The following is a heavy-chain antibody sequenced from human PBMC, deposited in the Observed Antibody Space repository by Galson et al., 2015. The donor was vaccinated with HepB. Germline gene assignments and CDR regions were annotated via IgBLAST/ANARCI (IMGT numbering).Heavy chain of an antibody. D-gene: IGHD4-17*01. CDR2: ISSSSSTI. V-gene: IGHV3-48*04. Sequence: MNWVRQAPGKGLEWVSYISSSSSTIYYADSVKGRFTISRDNAKNSLYLQMNSLRAEDTAVYYCARDLWAYGDYLRGMDVWGQGTTVTVSS. J-gene: IGHJ6*02. CDR3: ARDLWAYGDYLRGMDV.